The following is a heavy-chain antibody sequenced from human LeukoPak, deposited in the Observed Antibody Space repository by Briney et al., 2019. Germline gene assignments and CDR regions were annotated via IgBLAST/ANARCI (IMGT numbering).Heavy chain of an antibody. CDR3: TRDFYGIDY. D-gene: IGHD1-1*01. Sequence: PGGSLRLSCGASGFTFSNYWMHWVRQAPGKGLVWVSRINSDGSSSSYADSVKGRFTTSRDNAKNTVYLQMNGLRAEDTAVYYCTRDFYGIDYWGQGTLVTVSS. CDR2: INSDGSSS. J-gene: IGHJ4*02. V-gene: IGHV3-74*01. CDR1: GFTFSNYW.